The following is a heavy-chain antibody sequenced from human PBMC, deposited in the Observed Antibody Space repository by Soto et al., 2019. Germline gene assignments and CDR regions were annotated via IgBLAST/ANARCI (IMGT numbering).Heavy chain of an antibody. CDR3: ARLGGYYQSLDT. CDR2: ITTDKGKT. J-gene: IGHJ5*02. D-gene: IGHD3-3*01. CDR1: GYTFTSYG. Sequence: ASVKVSCKTSGYTFTSYGISWVRQAPGQGLEWMGWITTDKGKTTYAQKFQGRVTMTTDTSTSTAYMEMRSLRSDDTAVYYCARLGGYYQSLDTWGQGTLVTVSS. V-gene: IGHV1-18*01.